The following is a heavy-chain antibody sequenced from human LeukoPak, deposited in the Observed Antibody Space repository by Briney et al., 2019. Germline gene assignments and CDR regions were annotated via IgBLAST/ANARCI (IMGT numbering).Heavy chain of an antibody. J-gene: IGHJ3*02. CDR1: GGSISSYY. D-gene: IGHD3-10*01. Sequence: SETLSLTCTVSGGSISSYYWSWIRQPPGKGLEWIGYIYYSGSTNYNPSLKSRVTISVDTSKNQFSLKLSSVTAADTAVYYCARDPTYYYGSVYAFDIWGQGTMVTVSS. V-gene: IGHV4-59*01. CDR2: IYYSGST. CDR3: ARDPTYYYGSVYAFDI.